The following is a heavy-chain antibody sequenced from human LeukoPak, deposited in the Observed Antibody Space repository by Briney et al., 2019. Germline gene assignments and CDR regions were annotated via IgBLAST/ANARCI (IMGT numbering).Heavy chain of an antibody. CDR2: MNPNSGNT. D-gene: IGHD3-16*02. CDR3: ATVTTSDYDYIWGSYRYYYFDY. CDR1: GYTFTSYD. Sequence: ASVKVSCKASGYTFTSYDITWVRQATGQGLEWMGWMNPNSGNTGYAQKFQGRVTMTRNTSISTAYMELSSLRSEDTAVYYCATVTTSDYDYIWGSYRYYYFDYWGQGTMVTVSS. J-gene: IGHJ4*02. V-gene: IGHV1-8*01.